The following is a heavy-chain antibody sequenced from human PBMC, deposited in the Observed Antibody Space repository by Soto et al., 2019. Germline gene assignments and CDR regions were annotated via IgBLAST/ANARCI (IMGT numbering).Heavy chain of an antibody. D-gene: IGHD3-3*01. CDR3: RAYDFWSGFLDV. CDR1: GYSSSSGYY. J-gene: IGHJ6*02. CDR2: IYYSGST. Sequence: SEAVSVTCAVSGYSSSSGYYRGWIRQPPGKGLEWIGSIYYSGSTYYNPSLKSRVTMSVDTSKNQFSLKLSSVTAADTAVYYCRAYDFWSGFLDVWGQGTTVTAP. V-gene: IGHV4-38-2*01.